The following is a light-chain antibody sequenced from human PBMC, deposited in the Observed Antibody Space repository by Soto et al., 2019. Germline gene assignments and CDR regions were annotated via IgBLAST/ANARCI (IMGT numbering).Light chain of an antibody. V-gene: IGKV3-20*01. CDR2: SAS. CDR1: QNLGTLY. Sequence: EIVLTQSPGTLSLSPGERGTLSCRASQNLGTLYLAWFQQQSGQAPRLLIYSASRRATGIPDRLTGSGSGTEFTLTISRMEPEDFAVYYCQQYGSSRTFGQGTKVDIK. CDR3: QQYGSSRT. J-gene: IGKJ1*01.